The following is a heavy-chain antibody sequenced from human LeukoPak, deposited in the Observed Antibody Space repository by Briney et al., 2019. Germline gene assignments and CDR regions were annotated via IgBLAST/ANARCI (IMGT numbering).Heavy chain of an antibody. D-gene: IGHD3-22*01. V-gene: IGHV4-4*02. CDR2: IYHSGGT. J-gene: IGHJ6*02. CDR3: ARDGRGYYDSSGSTHALVYGMDV. Sequence: SGTLSLTCAVSGGSISSSNWWSWVRQPPGKGLEWIGEIYHSGGTNYNPSLKSRVTISVDKSKNQFSLKLSSVTAADTAVYYCARDGRGYYDSSGSTHALVYGMDVWGQGTTVTVSS. CDR1: GGSISSSNW.